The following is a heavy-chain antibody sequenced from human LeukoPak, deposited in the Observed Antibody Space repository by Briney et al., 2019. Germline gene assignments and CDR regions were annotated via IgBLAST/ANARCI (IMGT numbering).Heavy chain of an antibody. D-gene: IGHD7-27*01. CDR1: GLTFSDYY. CDR3: ARVDWGSVYYCMDV. CDR2: ISGSGTTT. J-gene: IGHJ6*03. V-gene: IGHV3-11*04. Sequence: PGGSLRLSCAASGLTFSDYYMTWIRQAPGKGLEWVSSISGSGTTTYSADSVRGRFTISRDNAKNSLYLQMNSLRAEDTAVYYCARVDWGSVYYCMDVWGKGTTATVSS.